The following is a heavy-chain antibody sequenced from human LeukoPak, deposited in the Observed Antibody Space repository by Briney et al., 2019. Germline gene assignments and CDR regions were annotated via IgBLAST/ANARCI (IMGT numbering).Heavy chain of an antibody. V-gene: IGHV4-4*07. Sequence: SETLSLTCIVSGGSISSYYWSWIRQPAGKGLEWIGRIYTSDTTNYNPSPKSRVTMSVDTSKNQFSLKLSSVTAADTAVYYCARDNRSGWSGYYYYYMDVWGKGTTVTVSS. D-gene: IGHD6-19*01. CDR2: IYTSDTT. CDR1: GGSISSYY. CDR3: ARDNRSGWSGYYYYYMDV. J-gene: IGHJ6*03.